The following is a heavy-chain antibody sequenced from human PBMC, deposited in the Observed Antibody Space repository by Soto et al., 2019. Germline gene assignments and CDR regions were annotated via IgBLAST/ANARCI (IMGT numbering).Heavy chain of an antibody. CDR2: IYYSGST. Sequence: SETLSLTCTVSGGSISSYYWSWIRQPPGKGLEWIGYIYYSGSTNYNPSLKSRVTISVDTSKNQFSLKLSSVTAADTAVYYCARGNPSSWYGFFDYWGQGTLVTVSS. CDR1: GGSISSYY. CDR3: ARGNPSSWYGFFDY. V-gene: IGHV4-59*01. D-gene: IGHD6-13*01. J-gene: IGHJ4*02.